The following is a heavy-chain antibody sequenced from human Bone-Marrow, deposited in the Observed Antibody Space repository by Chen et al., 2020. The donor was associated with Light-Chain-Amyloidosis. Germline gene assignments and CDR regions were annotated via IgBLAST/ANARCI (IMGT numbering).Heavy chain of an antibody. V-gene: IGHV4-59*01. D-gene: IGHD3-10*01. Sequence: QVQLRESGPGLVQASETLSLTCTVSGGSIRSYFWSWIRQSPGKGLEWIGYIYYDGSTHYNPSLKSRVTISQDTSKNQYSLKLNSVTAADTASYYCARTSGPSHFDYWGQGTLVTVSS. CDR3: ARTSGPSHFDY. J-gene: IGHJ4*02. CDR1: GGSIRSYF. CDR2: IYYDGST.